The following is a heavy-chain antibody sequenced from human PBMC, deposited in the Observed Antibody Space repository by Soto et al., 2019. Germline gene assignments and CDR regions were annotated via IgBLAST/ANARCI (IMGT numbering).Heavy chain of an antibody. Sequence: ASVKVSGTASARTFSSYAISWVRQAPGQGLEWMGGIIPIFGTANYAQKFQGRVTITADESTSTAYMELSSLRSEDTAVYYCARRLGPSAFDIWGQGTMVTVSS. CDR3: ARRLGPSAFDI. CDR2: IIPIFGTA. V-gene: IGHV1-69*13. D-gene: IGHD3-22*01. CDR1: ARTFSSYA. J-gene: IGHJ3*02.